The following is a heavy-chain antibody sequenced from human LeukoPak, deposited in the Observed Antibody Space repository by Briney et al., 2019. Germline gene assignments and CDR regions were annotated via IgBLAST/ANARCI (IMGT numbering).Heavy chain of an antibody. J-gene: IGHJ4*02. CDR1: GFTFSSYG. CDR3: AKVGLGERPRGSFDS. CDR2: VSGSGGST. Sequence: GRSLRLSCAASGFTFSSYGMHWVRQAPGKGLEWVASVSGSGGSTYYADSVKGRFTISKDNPKNTLYFQMNSLRAEDTALYYCAKVGLGERPRGSFDSWGQGTLVTVSS. D-gene: IGHD3-10*01. V-gene: IGHV3-23*01.